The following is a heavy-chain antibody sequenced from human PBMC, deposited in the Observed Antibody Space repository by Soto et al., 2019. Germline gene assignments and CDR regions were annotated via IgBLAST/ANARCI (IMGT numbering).Heavy chain of an antibody. V-gene: IGHV4-31*03. CDR3: ARDYYYYYGMDV. J-gene: IGHJ6*02. CDR2: IYYSGST. CDR1: GGSISSGGYY. Sequence: PSETLSLTCTVSGGSISSGGYYWSWIRQHPGKGLEWIGYIYYSGSTYYNPSLKSRVTISVDTSKNQFSLKLSSVTAADTAVYYCARDYYYYYGMDVWGQGTTVTVSS.